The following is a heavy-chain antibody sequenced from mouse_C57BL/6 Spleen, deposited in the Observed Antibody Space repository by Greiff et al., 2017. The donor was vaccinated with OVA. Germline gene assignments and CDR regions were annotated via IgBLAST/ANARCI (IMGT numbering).Heavy chain of an antibody. CDR1: GYSFTGYY. V-gene: IGHV1-42*01. J-gene: IGHJ2*01. Sequence: EVQLQQSGPELVKPGASVKISCKASGYSFTGYYMNWVKQSPEKSLEWIGEINPSTGGTTYNQKFKAKATLTVEKSSSTAYMQLKSLTSEDSAVYYCARCDCNIDYWGQGTTLTVSS. CDR2: INPSTGGT. CDR3: ARCDCNIDY. D-gene: IGHD2-1*01.